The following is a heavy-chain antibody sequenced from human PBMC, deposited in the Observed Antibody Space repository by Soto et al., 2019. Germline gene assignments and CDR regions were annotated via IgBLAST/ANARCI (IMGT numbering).Heavy chain of an antibody. CDR1: GYTFTRYG. Sequence: QVQLVQSGAEVKNPGASVKVSCKASGYTFTRYGIGWARQDPGQGLEWMGWINTYNGNTNYAQNVQGRVTLTTDTSTSTAYMELSSLRSNDTAIYYCAMVDVYVTPSPQDVWGQGTTVIVSS. CDR3: AMVDVYVTPSPQDV. V-gene: IGHV1-18*01. D-gene: IGHD3-16*01. CDR2: INTYNGNT. J-gene: IGHJ6*02.